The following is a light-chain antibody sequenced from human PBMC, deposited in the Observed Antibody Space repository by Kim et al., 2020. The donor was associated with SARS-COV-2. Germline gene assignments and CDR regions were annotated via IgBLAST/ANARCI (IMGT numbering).Light chain of an antibody. CDR3: QQYHDWPPAT. CDR2: GAS. CDR1: QSVSRN. J-gene: IGKJ2*01. V-gene: IGKV3-15*01. Sequence: VSPGERATRSCRASQSVSRNLAWYQQKPGQAPRLLIYGASTRATGIPARFSGSGSGTEFTLTISSLQSEDFAVYYCQQYHDWPPATFGQGTKLEI.